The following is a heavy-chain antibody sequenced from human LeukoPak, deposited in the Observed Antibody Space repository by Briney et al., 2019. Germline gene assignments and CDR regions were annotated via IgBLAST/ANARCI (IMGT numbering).Heavy chain of an antibody. J-gene: IGHJ4*02. D-gene: IGHD6-13*01. CDR1: GFTFSSYA. CDR2: ISYDGSNK. V-gene: IGHV3-30*04. Sequence: GGSLRLSCAASGFTFSSYAMHWVRQAPGKGLEWVAVISYDGSNKYYADSVKARFTISRDNSKNTLYLQMNSLRAEDTAVYYCARDPPYSSSWYHFDYWGQGTLVTVSS. CDR3: ARDPPYSSSWYHFDY.